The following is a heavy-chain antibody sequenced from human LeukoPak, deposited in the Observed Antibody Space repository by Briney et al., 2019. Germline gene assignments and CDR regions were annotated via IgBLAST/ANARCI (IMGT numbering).Heavy chain of an antibody. V-gene: IGHV1-69*13. CDR3: ARNPDFWSGYSPPTGA. J-gene: IGHJ5*02. CDR2: IIPIFGTA. D-gene: IGHD3-3*01. CDR1: GGTVSSYA. Sequence: GASVKVSCKASGGTVSSYAFSWVRQAPGQGLEWMGGIIPIFGTANYAQKFQGRVTITADESTSTAYMELSSLRSEDTAVYYCARNPDFWSGYSPPTGAWGQGTLVTVSS.